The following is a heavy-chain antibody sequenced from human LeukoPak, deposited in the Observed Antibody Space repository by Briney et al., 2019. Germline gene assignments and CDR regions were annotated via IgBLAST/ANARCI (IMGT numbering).Heavy chain of an antibody. CDR1: GGTFSSYA. J-gene: IGHJ6*03. Sequence: GASVKVSCKASGGTFSSYAISWVRQAPGQGLEWMGGIIPIFGTANYAQKFQGRVTITADKSTSTAYMELRSLRSDDTAVYYCARDFSPMVRGVNYYMDVWGKGTTVTVSS. CDR3: ARDFSPMVRGVNYYMDV. V-gene: IGHV1-69*06. D-gene: IGHD3-10*01. CDR2: IIPIFGTA.